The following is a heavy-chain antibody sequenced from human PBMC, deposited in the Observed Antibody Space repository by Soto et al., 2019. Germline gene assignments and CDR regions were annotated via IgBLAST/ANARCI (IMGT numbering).Heavy chain of an antibody. V-gene: IGHV3-11*01. Sequence: GGSLRLSCAASGFTFSDYYMSWIRQAPGKGLEWVSYISSSGSTIYYADSVKGRFTISRDNAKNSLYLQMNSLRAEDTAVYYCARYYYGSGSYYGTYYYYYMDVWGKGTTVTVSS. D-gene: IGHD3-10*01. CDR3: ARYYYGSGSYYGTYYYYYMDV. J-gene: IGHJ6*03. CDR1: GFTFSDYY. CDR2: ISSSGSTI.